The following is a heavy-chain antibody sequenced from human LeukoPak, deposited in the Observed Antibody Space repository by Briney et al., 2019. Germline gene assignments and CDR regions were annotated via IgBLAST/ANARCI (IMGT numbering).Heavy chain of an antibody. CDR2: IIPIFGTA. V-gene: IGHV1-69*13. D-gene: IGHD5-12*01. CDR1: GGTFSSYA. CDR3: ARDGRYSDYDRHFDY. Sequence: SVKVSCKASGGTFSSYAISWVRQAPGQGLEWMGGIIPIFGTANYAQKFQGRVTITADESTSTAYMELSSLRSEDTAVYYCARDGRYSDYDRHFDYWGQGTLVTVSS. J-gene: IGHJ4*02.